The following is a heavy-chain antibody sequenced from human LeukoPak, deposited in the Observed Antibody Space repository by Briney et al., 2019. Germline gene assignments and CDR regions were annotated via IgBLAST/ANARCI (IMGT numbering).Heavy chain of an antibody. V-gene: IGHV3-53*01. Sequence: GGTTFYADSVKGRFTIPRDNSKNTLYLQMNSLRADDTAVYYCAREVRGDYFDFWGQGTLVTVSS. D-gene: IGHD3-16*01. CDR3: AREVRGDYFDF. J-gene: IGHJ4*02. CDR2: GGTT.